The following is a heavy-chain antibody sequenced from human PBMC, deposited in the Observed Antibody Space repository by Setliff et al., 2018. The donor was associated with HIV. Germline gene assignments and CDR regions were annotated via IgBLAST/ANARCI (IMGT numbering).Heavy chain of an antibody. J-gene: IGHJ5*02. CDR2: IIPIFGTT. CDR1: GGTFSSFA. D-gene: IGHD3-16*01. Sequence: SVKVSCKTSGGTFSSFALSWVRQAPGQGLEWMGGIIPIFGTTNYAQKCQGRVTITADKSTNTAYMELSSLRSEDTAVYYCAKDRGRGNWLDPWGQGTLGTGSS. CDR3: AKDRGRGNWLDP. V-gene: IGHV1-69*06.